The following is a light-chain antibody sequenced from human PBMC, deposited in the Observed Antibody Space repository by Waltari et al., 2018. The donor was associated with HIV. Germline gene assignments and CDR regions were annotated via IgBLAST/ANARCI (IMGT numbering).Light chain of an antibody. CDR3: QQRSNWPPGLT. J-gene: IGKJ4*01. V-gene: IGKV3-11*01. CDR1: QSVSSY. CDR2: DAS. Sequence: EIVLTQSPATRSLSPGERATLSCRASQSVSSYLAWYQQKPGQAPRLLIYDASNRATGIPARFSGSGSGTDFTLTISSLEPEDFAVYYCQQRSNWPPGLTFGGGTKVEIK.